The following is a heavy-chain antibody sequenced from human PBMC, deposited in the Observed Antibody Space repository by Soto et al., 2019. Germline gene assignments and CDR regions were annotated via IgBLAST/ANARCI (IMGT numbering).Heavy chain of an antibody. J-gene: IGHJ5*02. CDR3: ARVEDIVLATGGWFDP. CDR1: GYTFTSYG. CDR2: ISAYNGKT. D-gene: IGHD2-15*01. Sequence: QVQLVQSGAEVKKPGASVKVSCKASGYTFTSYGISWVRQAPGQGLEWMGRISAYNGKTNYAQKLQGRVTMTTDTSTSTAYMELRSLRSDDTAVYYCARVEDIVLATGGWFDPWGEGTLVTVSS. V-gene: IGHV1-18*01.